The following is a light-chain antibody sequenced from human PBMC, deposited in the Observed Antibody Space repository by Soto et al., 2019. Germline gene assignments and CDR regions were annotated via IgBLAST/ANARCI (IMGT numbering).Light chain of an antibody. Sequence: IVLTQSPATLSLSPGERATLYCRASRSVSSYLAWYQHRRGQAPRLLIFGASSRATGIPDRFSGSGSGTDFTLTISRLEPEDFAVYYCQQYDNSPLTFGGGTKVDIK. CDR1: RSVSSY. CDR3: QQYDNSPLT. J-gene: IGKJ4*01. CDR2: GAS. V-gene: IGKV3-20*01.